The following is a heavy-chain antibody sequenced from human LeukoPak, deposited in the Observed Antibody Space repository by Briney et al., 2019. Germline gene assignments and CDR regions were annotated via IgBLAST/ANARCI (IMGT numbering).Heavy chain of an antibody. CDR3: ARAFLASLYGSGRSLFDY. Sequence: GASVKVSCKASGYSFTSYDFNWVRQATGQGLEWMGWMNPKSGNTGSAQKFQGRVTMTRDMSTSTVYMELSSLRSEDTAVYYCARAFLASLYGSGRSLFDYWGQGTLVTVSS. V-gene: IGHV1-8*01. J-gene: IGHJ4*02. D-gene: IGHD3-10*01. CDR2: MNPKSGNT. CDR1: GYSFTSYD.